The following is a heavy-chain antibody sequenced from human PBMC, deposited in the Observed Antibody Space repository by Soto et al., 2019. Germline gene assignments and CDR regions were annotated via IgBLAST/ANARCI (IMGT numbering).Heavy chain of an antibody. CDR2: VRGNGDPP. V-gene: IGHV3-64D*06. CDR3: VKSRGGNNFDFFD. J-gene: IGHJ4*02. D-gene: IGHD5-12*01. Sequence: GGSLRLSCSASGFTFSSYAMHWVRQALGKGLEYVSGVRGNGDPPFYADSVKGRFTISRDNSQNTLYLQMSSLSADDTAVYYCVKSRGGNNFDFFDWGQGDLVTVSS. CDR1: GFTFSSYA.